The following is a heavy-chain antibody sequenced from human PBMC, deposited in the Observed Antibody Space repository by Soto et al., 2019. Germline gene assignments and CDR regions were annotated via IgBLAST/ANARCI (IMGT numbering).Heavy chain of an antibody. J-gene: IGHJ6*02. D-gene: IGHD5-12*01. V-gene: IGHV3-23*01. Sequence: EVHLLESGGDLVQPGGSLRLSCTASGLTFSTYAMSWVRQARGKGLEWVSAIGGSGTGGRTYYADSVKGRFTISRDNSKNTVYLQMNSLRADDTAVYYSAKSPGGLDGYNSDYYGMDVWGQGTTVTVSS. CDR1: GLTFSTYA. CDR2: IGGSGTGGRT. CDR3: AKSPGGLDGYNSDYYGMDV.